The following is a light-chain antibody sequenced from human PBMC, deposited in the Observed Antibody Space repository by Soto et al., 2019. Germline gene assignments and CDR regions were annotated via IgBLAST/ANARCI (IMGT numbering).Light chain of an antibody. Sequence: EIVLTQSPGTLSLALGERATLSSRAMQSVSCNYFAWYQQKPGLAPRLLIYRTSSRATGVPVRFSGSGSGTDFTLTISRLEAEDFAVYYCQQYGNSPRYSFGQGTKLEIK. J-gene: IGKJ2*03. CDR2: RTS. V-gene: IGKV3-20*01. CDR1: QSVSCNY. CDR3: QQYGNSPRYS.